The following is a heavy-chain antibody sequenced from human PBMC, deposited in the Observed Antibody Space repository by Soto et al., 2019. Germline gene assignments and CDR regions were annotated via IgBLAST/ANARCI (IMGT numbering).Heavy chain of an antibody. J-gene: IGHJ4*02. D-gene: IGHD2-15*01. CDR3: TRVIGGRSGLFDF. V-gene: IGHV3-23*01. CDR2: ISGTGGNT. Sequence: PGGSLRLSCAASGFTFSSYAMTWVRQAPGKGLEWVSTISGTGGNTYYADSVKGRFTISRDNAKNTLYLQMDGLRVEDTALYYCTRVIGGRSGLFDFWGQGTPVTVSS. CDR1: GFTFSSYA.